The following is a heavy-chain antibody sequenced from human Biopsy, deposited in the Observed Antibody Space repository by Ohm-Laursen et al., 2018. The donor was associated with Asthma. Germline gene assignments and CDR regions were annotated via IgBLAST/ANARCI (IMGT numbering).Heavy chain of an antibody. D-gene: IGHD1-14*01. CDR3: TRHNDY. V-gene: IGHV2-70*04. J-gene: IGHJ4*02. CDR2: IDWEEDK. CDR1: GFSLSSSGAN. Sequence: TQTLTLTYSFSGFSLSSSGANVNLIRQPPGKALEWLARIDWEEDKFYSTSLRTRLTISKGSSEDQVVLTMTNMGPVDTATYYCTRHNDYWGPGILVTVSS.